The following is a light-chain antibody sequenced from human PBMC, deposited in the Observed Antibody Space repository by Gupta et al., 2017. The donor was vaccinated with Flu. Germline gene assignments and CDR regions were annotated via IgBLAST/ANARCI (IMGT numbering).Light chain of an antibody. CDR1: QGISNY. V-gene: IGKV1-27*01. CDR3: QKYNSVSPT. J-gene: IGKJ1*01. Sequence: DIPMPPSPSSLSASVGDRVTITCRASQGISNYFAWYQQKPGKVPKLLIHAASTLQSGVPSRFSGSGSGTEFTLTISSLQPDDFATYYCQKYNSVSPTFGQGTKVEI. CDR2: AAS.